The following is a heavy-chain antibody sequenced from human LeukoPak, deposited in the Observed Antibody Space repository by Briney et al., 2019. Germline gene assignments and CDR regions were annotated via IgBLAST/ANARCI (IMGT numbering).Heavy chain of an antibody. CDR2: IYYSGST. J-gene: IGHJ6*02. D-gene: IGHD4-17*01. V-gene: IGHV4-59*02. CDR1: GGCVSSYY. Sequence: SETLSLTCTVSGGCVSSYYWSWIRQPPGKGLEWIGYIYYSGSTNYNPSLKSRVTISVDTSKNQFSLKLSSATAADTAVYYCARVYGDYDYYYGMDVWGQGTTVTVSS. CDR3: ARVYGDYDYYYGMDV.